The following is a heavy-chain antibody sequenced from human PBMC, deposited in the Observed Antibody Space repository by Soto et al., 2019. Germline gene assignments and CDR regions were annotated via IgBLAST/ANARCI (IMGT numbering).Heavy chain of an antibody. CDR2: IIPIFGTA. D-gene: IGHD6-19*01. J-gene: IGHJ6*02. V-gene: IGHV1-69*01. CDR1: GGTFSSYA. Sequence: QVQLVQSGAEVKKPGSSVKVSCKASGGTFSSYAISWVRQAPGQGLEWMGGIIPIFGTANYAQKFQGRVTITADESTSTAYMGLSSLRSEATAVYYCARKGPRSRGWFGDYYYGMDVWGQGTTVTVSS. CDR3: ARKGPRSRGWFGDYYYGMDV.